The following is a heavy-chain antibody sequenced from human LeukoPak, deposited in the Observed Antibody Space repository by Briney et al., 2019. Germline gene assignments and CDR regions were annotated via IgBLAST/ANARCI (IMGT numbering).Heavy chain of an antibody. CDR3: ARVWLEQNWFDP. CDR1: GGSFSGYH. CDR2: IYYSGST. J-gene: IGHJ5*02. D-gene: IGHD1/OR15-1a*01. Sequence: SETLSLTCAAYGGSFSGYHWSWIRQPPGKGLEWIGSIYYSGSTYYNPSLKGRVTISVDTSKNQFSLKLTSVTAADTAVYYCARVWLEQNWFDPWGQGTLVTVSS. V-gene: IGHV4-34*01.